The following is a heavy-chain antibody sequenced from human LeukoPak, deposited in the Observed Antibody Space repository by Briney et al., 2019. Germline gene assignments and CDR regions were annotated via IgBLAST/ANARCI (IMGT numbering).Heavy chain of an antibody. Sequence: GESLKISCKGSGYSFTSYWIGWVRQMPGKGLEWMGIIYPGDSDTRYSPSFQGQVTISADKSISTAYLQWSSLKAPDTAMYYCARTTMVRGVIKELGYWGQGTLVTVSS. J-gene: IGHJ4*02. D-gene: IGHD3-10*01. V-gene: IGHV5-51*01. CDR3: ARTTMVRGVIKELGY. CDR2: IYPGDSDT. CDR1: GYSFTSYW.